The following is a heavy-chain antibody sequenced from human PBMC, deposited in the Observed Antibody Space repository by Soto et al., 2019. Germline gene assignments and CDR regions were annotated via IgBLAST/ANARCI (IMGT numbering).Heavy chain of an antibody. CDR2: INPNSGGT. CDR3: AGDGALAGGDYYYCGMDF. V-gene: IGHV1-2*02. J-gene: IGHJ6*02. D-gene: IGHD6-19*01. Sequence: ASVKVSCKASGYTFTGYYMHWVRQAPGQGLEWMGWINPNSGGTNYAQKFQGRVTMTRDTSISTAYMELSRLRSDDTAVYYCAGDGALAGGDYYYCGMDFWGQGTTVTVSS. CDR1: GYTFTGYY.